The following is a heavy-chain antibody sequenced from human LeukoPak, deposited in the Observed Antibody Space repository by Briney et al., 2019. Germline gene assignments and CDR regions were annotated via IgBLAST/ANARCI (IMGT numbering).Heavy chain of an antibody. Sequence: GGSLRLSCAASGFTYSSYSRNWVRQAPGKGLEWVSSISSTSSYIYYADSVKGRFTISRDNAKNSLYLQMNSLRAEDTAVYYCARAVGYCSGGSCYYMASYYYYGMDVWGQGTTVTVSS. J-gene: IGHJ6*02. D-gene: IGHD2-15*01. V-gene: IGHV3-21*01. CDR1: GFTYSSYS. CDR3: ARAVGYCSGGSCYYMASYYYYGMDV. CDR2: ISSTSSYI.